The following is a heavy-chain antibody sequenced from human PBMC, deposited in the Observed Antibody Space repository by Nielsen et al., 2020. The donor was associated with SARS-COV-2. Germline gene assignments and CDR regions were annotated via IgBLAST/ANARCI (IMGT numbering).Heavy chain of an antibody. Sequence: GGSLRLSCAASGLTFDDYAMHWVRQAPGKGLEWVSGISWNSGSIGYADSVKGRFTISRDNAKNSLYLQMNSLRAEDTALYYCATTTVVTDYYYYGMDVWGQGTTVTVSS. V-gene: IGHV3-9*01. J-gene: IGHJ6*02. CDR2: ISWNSGSI. CDR1: GLTFDDYA. CDR3: ATTTVVTDYYYYGMDV. D-gene: IGHD4-23*01.